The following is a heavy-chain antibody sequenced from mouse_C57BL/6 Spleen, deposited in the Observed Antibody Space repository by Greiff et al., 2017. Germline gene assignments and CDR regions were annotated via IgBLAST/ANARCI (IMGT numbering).Heavy chain of an antibody. CDR1: GYTFTSYW. Sequence: QVQLQQPGAELVKPGASVKMSCKASGYTFTSYWITWVKQRPGQGLEWIGDIYPGSGSANYNEKFKSKATLTVDTSSSTAYMQLSSLTSEDSAVYYCARSGHGNFPWVAYWGQGTLVTVSA. J-gene: IGHJ3*01. CDR2: IYPGSGSA. V-gene: IGHV1-55*01. CDR3: ARSGHGNFPWVAY. D-gene: IGHD2-1*01.